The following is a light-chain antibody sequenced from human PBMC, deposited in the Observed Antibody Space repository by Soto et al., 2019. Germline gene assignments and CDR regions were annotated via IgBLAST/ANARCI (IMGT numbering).Light chain of an antibody. CDR2: GAS. Sequence: EIVLTQSPGTLSLSPGERATLSCRASQSVSSSYLAWYQQPPGQAPMLLIYGASSRATVIPDWFSGSGSGTDFTLTISRLEPEVFAVYYCQQYGSSLHTFGEGTSLEIK. CDR1: QSVSSSY. J-gene: IGKJ2*01. V-gene: IGKV3-20*01. CDR3: QQYGSSLHT.